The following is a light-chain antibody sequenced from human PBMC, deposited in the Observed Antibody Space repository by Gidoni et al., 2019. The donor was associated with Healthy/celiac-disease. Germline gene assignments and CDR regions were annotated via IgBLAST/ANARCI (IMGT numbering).Light chain of an antibody. CDR3: QQRSNWIT. CDR2: DAS. V-gene: IGKV3-11*01. Sequence: LALTQSPATLSLSPGERATLSCRASQSVSSYLAWYKQKPGQAPRLLIYDASNRVTAIPARFSGSGSGTDFTLTISSLEPEDFAVYYCQQRSNWITFGQGTRLEIK. J-gene: IGKJ5*01. CDR1: QSVSSY.